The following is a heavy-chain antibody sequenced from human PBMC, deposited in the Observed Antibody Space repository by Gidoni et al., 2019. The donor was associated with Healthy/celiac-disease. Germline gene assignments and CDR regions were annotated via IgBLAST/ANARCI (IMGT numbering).Heavy chain of an antibody. V-gene: IGHV3-33*01. Sequence: QVQLVVSGGGVVLPGSSLSLSFAASGFPFSSYGMHGVRQAAGKGVEGVAVIWYDESNKYYADSVKGRFTISRDNSKNTLYLKMNSLRAEDTAVYYCARPHSRSDYGVEAFDIWGQGTMVTVSS. CDR3: ARPHSRSDYGVEAFDI. CDR2: IWYDESNK. D-gene: IGHD1-26*01. CDR1: GFPFSSYG. J-gene: IGHJ3*02.